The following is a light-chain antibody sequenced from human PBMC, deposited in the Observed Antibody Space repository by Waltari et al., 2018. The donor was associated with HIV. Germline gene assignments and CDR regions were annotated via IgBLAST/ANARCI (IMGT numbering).Light chain of an antibody. Sequence: QPALTQPASVSGSPGQSITISCTGTSSAVGTYSLVSGYQHRPGKAPKLMIYEGNKRPSGVSNRFSGSKSSNTASLTISGLQAEDEADYYCSSYTSFSTVLFGGVTKLTVL. CDR2: EGN. CDR1: SSAVGTYSL. J-gene: IGLJ2*01. CDR3: SSYTSFSTVL. V-gene: IGLV2-23*01.